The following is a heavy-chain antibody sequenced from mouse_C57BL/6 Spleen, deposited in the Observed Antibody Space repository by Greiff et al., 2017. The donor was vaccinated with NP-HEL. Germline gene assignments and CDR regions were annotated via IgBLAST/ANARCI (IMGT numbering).Heavy chain of an antibody. CDR3: ARDYYDYDRFAY. CDR1: GFTFSSYA. CDR2: ISDGGSYT. V-gene: IGHV5-4*01. Sequence: EVQLVESGGGLVKPGGSLKLSCAASGFTFSSYAMSWVRQTPEKRLEWVATISDGGSYTYYPDNVKGRFTISRDNAKNNLYLQMSHLKSEDTAMYYCARDYYDYDRFAYWGQGTLVTVSA. D-gene: IGHD2-4*01. J-gene: IGHJ3*01.